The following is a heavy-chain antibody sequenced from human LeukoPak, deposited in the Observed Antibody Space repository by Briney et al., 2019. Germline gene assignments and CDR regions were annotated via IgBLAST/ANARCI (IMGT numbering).Heavy chain of an antibody. J-gene: IGHJ4*02. V-gene: IGHV4-39*01. CDR3: ARQGDDGDF. Sequence: SETLSLTCTVSDNSISSSSYYWAWIRQPPGKGLEWIGSIYYSGSTYYNPSLKSRVTISVDTSKNLFSLKLSSVTAADTAVYYCARQGDDGDFWGQGTLVTVSS. CDR2: IYYSGST. D-gene: IGHD1-1*01. CDR1: DNSISSSSYY.